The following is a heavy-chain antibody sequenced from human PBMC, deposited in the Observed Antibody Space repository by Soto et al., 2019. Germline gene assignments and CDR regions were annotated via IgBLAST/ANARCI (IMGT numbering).Heavy chain of an antibody. CDR3: ARDADPKVLRFLEWLLPSLDY. V-gene: IGHV3-30-3*01. CDR1: GFTFSSYA. D-gene: IGHD3-3*01. Sequence: PGGSLRLSCAASGFTFSSYAMHWVRQAPGKGLEWVAVISYDGSNKYYADSVKGRFTISRDNSKNTLYLQMNSLRAEDTAVYYCARDADPKVLRFLEWLLPSLDYWGQGTLVTVS. J-gene: IGHJ4*02. CDR2: ISYDGSNK.